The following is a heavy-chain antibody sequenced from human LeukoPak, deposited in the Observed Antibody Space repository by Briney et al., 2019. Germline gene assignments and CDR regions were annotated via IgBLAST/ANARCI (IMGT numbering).Heavy chain of an antibody. CDR2: ISGSGGST. V-gene: IGHV3-23*01. CDR3: AKDSEVVVVPAAYG. D-gene: IGHD2-2*01. J-gene: IGHJ4*02. Sequence: PGGSLRLSCAASGFTFSSYAMSWVRQAPGKGLEWVSAISGSGGSTYYADSGKGRFTISRDNSKNTLYLQMNSLRAEDTAVYYCAKDSEVVVVPAAYGWGQGTLVTVSS. CDR1: GFTFSSYA.